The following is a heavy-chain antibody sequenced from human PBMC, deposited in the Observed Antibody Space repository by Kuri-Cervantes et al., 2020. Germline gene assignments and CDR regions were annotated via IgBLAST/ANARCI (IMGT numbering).Heavy chain of an antibody. D-gene: IGHD3-3*01. Sequence: SETLSLTCTVPGGSISSGDYYWSWIRQPPGRGLEWIGYIYYSGSTYYNPSLKSRVTISVDTSKNQFSLKLSSVTAADTAVYYCARGGYDFWTLRVLTPLHFDYWGQGTLVTVSS. CDR2: IYYSGST. J-gene: IGHJ4*02. V-gene: IGHV4-30-4*01. CDR1: GGSISSGDYY. CDR3: ARGGYDFWTLRVLTPLHFDY.